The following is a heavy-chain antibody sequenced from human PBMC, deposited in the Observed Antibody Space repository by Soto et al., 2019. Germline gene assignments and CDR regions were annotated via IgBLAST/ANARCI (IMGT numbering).Heavy chain of an antibody. CDR2: ISSSSSYI. CDR1: GFTFSSYS. Sequence: EVQLVESGGGLVKPGGSLRLSCAASGFTFSSYSMNWVRQAPGKGLEWVSSISSSSSYIYYADSVKGRFTISRDNAKNSLYLQMNSLRAEDTAVYYCARDRSSSLQVGNGMDVWGQGTTVTVSS. J-gene: IGHJ6*02. CDR3: ARDRSSSLQVGNGMDV. D-gene: IGHD6-6*01. V-gene: IGHV3-21*01.